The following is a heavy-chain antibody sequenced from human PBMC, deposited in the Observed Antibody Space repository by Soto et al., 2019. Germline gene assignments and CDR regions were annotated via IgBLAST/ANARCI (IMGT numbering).Heavy chain of an antibody. D-gene: IGHD1-26*01. CDR1: GYTFTTSG. J-gene: IGHJ6*02. Sequence: QVQLVQSGPEVRKPGASVKVSCEASGYTFTTSGISWVRQVPGQGLEWMGWISTYIGDTNSAQNFQGRVLMTADTSAGTAYMELMSLKSDDTAVYYCARQGSWPYYYYGLDVWGQGTIVTVSS. CDR2: ISTYIGDT. V-gene: IGHV1-18*01. CDR3: ARQGSWPYYYYGLDV.